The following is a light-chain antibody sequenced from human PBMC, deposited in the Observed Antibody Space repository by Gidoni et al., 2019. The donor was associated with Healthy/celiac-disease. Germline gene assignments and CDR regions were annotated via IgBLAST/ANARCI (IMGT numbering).Light chain of an antibody. J-gene: IGKJ1*01. Sequence: AIRMTQSPSSFSASTGDRVTITCRASQGISSYLAWYQQKPGKAPKLLLYAASTLQSGVPSRFSGSGSGTDFTLTISCLLSEDFATYYCQQYYSYPRTFGQGTKVEIK. V-gene: IGKV1-8*01. CDR3: QQYYSYPRT. CDR2: AAS. CDR1: QGISSY.